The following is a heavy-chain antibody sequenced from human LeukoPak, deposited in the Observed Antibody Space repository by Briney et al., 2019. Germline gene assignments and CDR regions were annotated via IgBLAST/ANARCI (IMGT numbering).Heavy chain of an antibody. D-gene: IGHD5-24*01. V-gene: IGHV3-7*01. CDR1: GFTFSNSW. CDR2: INPDGSEE. Sequence: GGSLRLSCATSGFTFSNSWMAWVRQAPGKGLEWVANINPDGSEEYYSDSMNGRFSISRDNAKNSVYLQMNSLGAEDRAVYYCARHVNYNRCDYWGQGTLVTVSS. J-gene: IGHJ4*02. CDR3: ARHVNYNRCDY.